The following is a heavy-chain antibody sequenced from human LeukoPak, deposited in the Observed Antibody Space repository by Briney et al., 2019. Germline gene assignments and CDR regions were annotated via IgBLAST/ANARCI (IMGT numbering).Heavy chain of an antibody. D-gene: IGHD2/OR15-2a*01. Sequence: PGGSLRLSCAASGFTFSSYGMHWVRQAPGKGLGWVAFVSYDGNKKYYADSVKGRFTVSRDNSKNTLYVQMDSLRAEDTAVYYCAKREDYSNNRGIDVWGQGTTVTVSS. CDR2: VSYDGNKK. V-gene: IGHV3-30*18. CDR1: GFTFSSYG. CDR3: AKREDYSNNRGIDV. J-gene: IGHJ6*01.